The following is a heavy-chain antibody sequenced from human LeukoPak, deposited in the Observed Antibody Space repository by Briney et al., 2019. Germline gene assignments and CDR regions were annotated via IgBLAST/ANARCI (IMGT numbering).Heavy chain of an antibody. CDR3: ARDTQPGGSTSSHFDY. J-gene: IGHJ4*02. CDR1: GLTVSSDY. V-gene: IGHV3-21*01. Sequence: AGGSLRLSCATSGLTVSSDYMSWVRQAPGKGLEWVSSICSSSSYRYYADSVKGRFTISRDNAKNSLYLQMNSLRAEDTAVYYCARDTQPGGSTSSHFDYWGQGTLVTVSS. D-gene: IGHD2-2*01. CDR2: ICSSSSYR.